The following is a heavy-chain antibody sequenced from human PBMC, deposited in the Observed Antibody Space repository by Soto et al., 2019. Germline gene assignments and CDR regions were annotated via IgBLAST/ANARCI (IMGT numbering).Heavy chain of an antibody. CDR2: INAGNGNT. Sequence: ASVKVSCKASGYTFTSYAMHWVRQAPGQRLEWMGWINAGNGNTKYSQKFQGRVTITRDTSASTAYMELGSLRSEDTAVYYCATGFDSLSNIAVVPYYFYGMDVSGLCTPSTVYS. V-gene: IGHV1-3*01. CDR3: ATGFDSLSNIAVVPYYFYGMDV. J-gene: IGHJ6*02. D-gene: IGHD6-19*01. CDR1: GYTFTSYA.